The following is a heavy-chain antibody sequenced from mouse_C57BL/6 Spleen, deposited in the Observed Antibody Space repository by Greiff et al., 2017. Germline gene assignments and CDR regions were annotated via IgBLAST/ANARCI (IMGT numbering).Heavy chain of an antibody. Sequence: QVQLQQSGPELVKPGASVKISCKASGYAFSSSWMNWVKQRPGKGLEWIGRIYPGDGDTNYNGTFKGKATLTADNSSSTAYMQLSSLTSDESAVSFCSSAGDGFCDAMGYWGQATSVTVSS. CDR2: IYPGDGDT. J-gene: IGHJ4*01. D-gene: IGHD2-3*01. V-gene: IGHV1-82*01. CDR1: GYAFSSSW. CDR3: SSAGDGFCDAMGY.